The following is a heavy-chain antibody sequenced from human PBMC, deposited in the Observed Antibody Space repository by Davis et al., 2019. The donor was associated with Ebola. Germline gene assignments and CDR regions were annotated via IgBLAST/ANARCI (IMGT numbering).Heavy chain of an antibody. CDR3: ARRPYYDFWSGYLDGYYYYGMDV. CDR2: IYTSGST. J-gene: IGHJ6*02. CDR1: GGSISSGSYY. Sequence: PSETLSLTCTVSGGSISSGSYYWSWIRQPAGKGLERIGHIYTSGSTNYNPSLKSRVTISVDTSKNQFSLKLSSVTAADTAVYYCARRPYYDFWSGYLDGYYYYGMDVWGQGTTVTVSS. V-gene: IGHV4-61*09. D-gene: IGHD3-3*01.